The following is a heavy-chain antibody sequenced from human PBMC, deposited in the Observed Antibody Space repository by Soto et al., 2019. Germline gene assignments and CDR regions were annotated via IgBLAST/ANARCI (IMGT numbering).Heavy chain of an antibody. Sequence: SGPTLVNPTQTLTLTCTFSGFSLSTSGVGVGWIRQPPGKALEWLALIYWDDDKRYSPSLKSRLTITKDTSKNQVILTMTNMDPVDTSTYYCAHSHIVVVPAAFDYWGQGTLVTVSS. V-gene: IGHV2-5*02. J-gene: IGHJ4*02. D-gene: IGHD2-2*01. CDR2: IYWDDDK. CDR3: AHSHIVVVPAAFDY. CDR1: GFSLSTSGVG.